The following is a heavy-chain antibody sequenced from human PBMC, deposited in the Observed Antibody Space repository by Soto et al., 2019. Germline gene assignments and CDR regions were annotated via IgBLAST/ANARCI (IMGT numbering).Heavy chain of an antibody. V-gene: IGHV3-33*01. J-gene: IGHJ4*02. Sequence: GSLRLSCVASGFTFSRFGMHWVRQAPGKGLEWVAIIWYDGSNQYYADSVKGRLIISRDNSKNTLYLQMNSLRVEDTAVYYCARDQGTSSSGLLIKGTDYWGQGTPVTVSS. CDR1: GFTFSRFG. D-gene: IGHD3-10*01. CDR3: ARDQGTSSSGLLIKGTDY. CDR2: IWYDGSNQ.